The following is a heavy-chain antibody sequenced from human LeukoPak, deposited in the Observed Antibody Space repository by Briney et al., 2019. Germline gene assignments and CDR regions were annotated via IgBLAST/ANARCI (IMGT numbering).Heavy chain of an antibody. CDR2: IKSKTDGGTT. CDR3: TTGVRGYYDSSGYDS. J-gene: IGHJ5*02. V-gene: IGHV3-15*01. Sequence: GGSLRLSCAASGFTFSNAWMSWVRQAPGKGLEWVGRIKSKTDGGTTDYAAPVKGRFTISRDDSKNTLYLQMNSLKTEDTAVYYCTTGVRGYYDSSGYDSWGQGTLVTVSS. CDR1: GFTFSNAW. D-gene: IGHD3-22*01.